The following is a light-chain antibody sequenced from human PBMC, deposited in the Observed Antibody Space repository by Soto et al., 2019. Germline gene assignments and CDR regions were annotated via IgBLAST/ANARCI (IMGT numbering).Light chain of an antibody. CDR1: QSVSSS. Sequence: EIVFTQSPATLSFSPGERATLSCRASQSVSSSLAWYQQKPGQAPRLLIYGASKRAPGIPVRFSASGSGTDFSLTISSLEPEDFAVYSCQHRTNWEYTFGQGT. V-gene: IGKV3-11*01. CDR2: GAS. J-gene: IGKJ2*01. CDR3: QHRTNWEYT.